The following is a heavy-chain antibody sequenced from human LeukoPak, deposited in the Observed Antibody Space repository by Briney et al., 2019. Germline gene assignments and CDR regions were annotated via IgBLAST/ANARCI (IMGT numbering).Heavy chain of an antibody. D-gene: IGHD2-15*01. J-gene: IGHJ3*02. CDR2: ISGSGGTT. CDR3: ARGYSRAAFDI. V-gene: IGHV3-23*01. CDR1: GFTLTTYV. Sequence: GGSLRLSCAASGFTLTTYVMTWVRQAPGKGLEWVSAISGSGGTTYYADSVKGRFTISRDNSKNTLYLQMNSLRAEDTAVYYCARGYSRAAFDIWGQGTMVTVSS.